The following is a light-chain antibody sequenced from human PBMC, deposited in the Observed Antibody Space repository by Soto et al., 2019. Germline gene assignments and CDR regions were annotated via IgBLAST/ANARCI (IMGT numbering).Light chain of an antibody. J-gene: IGKJ4*01. V-gene: IGKV3-15*01. CDR3: QQYSAWPLT. CDR1: QSLNNN. CDR2: FAS. Sequence: EIVMTQSPATLSVSPGEKATLSCRASQSLNNNLAWYQQKPGQGPRLLIYFASTRATGIPARLSGSGSGTEFSLTISSLQSEDFAIYYCQQYSAWPLTFGGGTKVETK.